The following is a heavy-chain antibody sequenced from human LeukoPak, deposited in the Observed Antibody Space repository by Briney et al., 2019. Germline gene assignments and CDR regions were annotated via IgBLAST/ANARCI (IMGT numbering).Heavy chain of an antibody. CDR3: ARDVTYFDY. Sequence: GGSLRLSCAASGFTFSSYAMHWVRQAPGKGLEWVAVISYDGSNKYYADSVKGRFTISRDNSKNTLYLQMNSLRAEDTAVYYCARDVTYFDYWGQGTLVTVSS. J-gene: IGHJ4*02. D-gene: IGHD2-21*02. CDR1: GFTFSSYA. V-gene: IGHV3-30-3*01. CDR2: ISYDGSNK.